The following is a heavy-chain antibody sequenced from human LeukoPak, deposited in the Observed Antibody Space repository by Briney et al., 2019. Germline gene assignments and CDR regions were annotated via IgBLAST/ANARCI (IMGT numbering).Heavy chain of an antibody. CDR1: GYTFTSYY. Sequence: GASVKVSCEASGYTFTSYYMHWVRQAPGQGLEWMGIINPSGGSTSYAQKFQGRVTMTRDTSTSTVYMELSSLRSEDTAVYYCARDSASKYQLPDYWGQGTLVTVSP. V-gene: IGHV1-46*03. CDR2: INPSGGST. D-gene: IGHD2-2*01. CDR3: ARDSASKYQLPDY. J-gene: IGHJ4*02.